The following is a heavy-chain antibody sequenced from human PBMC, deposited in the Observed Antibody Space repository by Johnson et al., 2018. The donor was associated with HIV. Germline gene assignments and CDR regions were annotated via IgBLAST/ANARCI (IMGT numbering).Heavy chain of an antibody. V-gene: IGHV3-7*03. Sequence: EVQLVESGGGLVQPGGSLRLSCAASGFTFSSYWMSWVRQAPGKGLEWVANIKQDGSEKFYVDSVKGRFTISRDNATNSLYVQMNSLRAEDPAVYFCAGEDYHYDGRDHVLGAFDIWGQGTMVTVSS. CDR1: GFTFSSYW. CDR3: AGEDYHYDGRDHVLGAFDI. J-gene: IGHJ3*02. CDR2: IKQDGSEK. D-gene: IGHD3-22*01.